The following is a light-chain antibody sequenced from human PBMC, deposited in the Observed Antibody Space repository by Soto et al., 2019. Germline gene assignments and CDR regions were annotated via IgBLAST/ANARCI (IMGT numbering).Light chain of an antibody. V-gene: IGLV2-14*01. CDR1: SSDVGGYNY. CDR2: ENS. Sequence: QSALTQPASVSGSPGQSITISCTGTSSDVGGYNYVSWYQQHPGKAPKLMIYENSNRPSGVSNRFSGSKSGNTASLTISGLQAEDEADYYCNSYTSSSSVVFGGGTKLTVL. J-gene: IGLJ2*01. CDR3: NSYTSSSSVV.